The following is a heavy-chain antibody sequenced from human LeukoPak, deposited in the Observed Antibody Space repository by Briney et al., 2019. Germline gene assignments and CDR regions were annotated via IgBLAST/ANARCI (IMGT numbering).Heavy chain of an antibody. CDR1: GFTFSSYS. J-gene: IGHJ4*02. D-gene: IGHD3-22*01. Sequence: PGGSLRLSCAASGFTFSSYSMNWVRQAPGKGLEWVSYISSSSSTIYYADSVRGRFTISRDNAKNSLYLQMNSLRAEDTAVYYCARGGPGAAYYYDSSGYYDYWGQGTLVTVSS. CDR3: ARGGPGAAYYYDSSGYYDY. V-gene: IGHV3-48*01. CDR2: ISSSSSTI.